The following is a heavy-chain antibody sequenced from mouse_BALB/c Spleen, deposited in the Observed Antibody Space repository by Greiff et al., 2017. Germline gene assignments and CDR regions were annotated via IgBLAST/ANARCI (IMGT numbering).Heavy chain of an antibody. CDR1: GYTFTSYW. J-gene: IGHJ4*01. CDR3: ASSDGVYGNYDYAMDY. Sequence: VQLQQSGAELAKPGASVKMSCKASGYTFTSYWMHWVNQRPGQGLEWIGYINPSTGYTEYNQKFKDKATLTADKSSSTAYMQLSSLTSEDSAVYYCASSDGVYGNYDYAMDYWGQGTSVTVSS. D-gene: IGHD2-1*01. V-gene: IGHV1-7*01. CDR2: INPSTGYT.